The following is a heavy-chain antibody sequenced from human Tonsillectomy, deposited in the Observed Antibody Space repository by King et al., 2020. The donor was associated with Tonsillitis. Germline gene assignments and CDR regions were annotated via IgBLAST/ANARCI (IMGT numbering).Heavy chain of an antibody. Sequence: VQLVESGGGLVQPGGSRRLSCVASGLTFGHYWMSWVRQAPGKGLEWVADITEDGSEKYYVDSVKGRFTISRDDAKNSLYLEMNSLRAEDTAVYYCATIGCVTGSTCGSKGGLLDVFDVWGQGTRVTVSS. D-gene: IGHD2-15*01. CDR1: GLTFGHYW. J-gene: IGHJ3*01. CDR3: ATIGCVTGSTCGSKGGLLDVFDV. V-gene: IGHV3-7*01. CDR2: ITEDGSEK.